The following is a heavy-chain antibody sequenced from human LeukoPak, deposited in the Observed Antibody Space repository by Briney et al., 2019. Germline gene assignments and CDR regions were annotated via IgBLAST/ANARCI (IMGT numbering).Heavy chain of an antibody. Sequence: GGSLRLSCAASGFTFNNAWMNWVRLAPGKRLEWVGRIKSQTDGGTTDYAAPVRDRFTISRDDSKNTLFLQMNSLKTEDTAVYCCTTDHGVVVVAAIHNAFDIWGQGTMVTVSS. J-gene: IGHJ3*02. D-gene: IGHD2-15*01. CDR3: TTDHGVVVVAAIHNAFDI. CDR2: IKSQTDGGTT. CDR1: GFTFNNAW. V-gene: IGHV3-15*01.